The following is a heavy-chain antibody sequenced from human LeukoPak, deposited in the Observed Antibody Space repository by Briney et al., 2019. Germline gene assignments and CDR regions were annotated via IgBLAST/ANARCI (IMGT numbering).Heavy chain of an antibody. J-gene: IGHJ4*02. Sequence: SETLSLTCTVYGHSISSGYYWGWIRQPPGKGLEWIGSIYHRGSTYYNPSLKSRVTISVDTSKNQFSLKLSSVTAADTAVYDCARGQLVLSLVPFDYWGQGTLVTVSS. CDR3: ARGQLVLSLVPFDY. V-gene: IGHV4-38-2*02. CDR2: IYHRGST. D-gene: IGHD6-6*01. CDR1: GHSISSGYY.